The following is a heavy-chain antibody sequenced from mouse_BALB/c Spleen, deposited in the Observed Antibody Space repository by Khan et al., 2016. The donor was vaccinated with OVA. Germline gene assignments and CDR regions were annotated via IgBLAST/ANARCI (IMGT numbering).Heavy chain of an antibody. CDR2: ISYSGST. Sequence: EVQLQESGPGLVKPSQSLSLTCTVNGYSITSNYAWNWIRQFPGNKLEWMGYISYSGSTNYNPSLKSRLSITRDTSKNQFFLLLHSGTTEDSATYYWARGNYYGYALDYWGQGTSVTVSS. V-gene: IGHV3-2*02. CDR1: GYSITSNYA. CDR3: ARGNYYGYALDY. J-gene: IGHJ4*01. D-gene: IGHD1-1*01.